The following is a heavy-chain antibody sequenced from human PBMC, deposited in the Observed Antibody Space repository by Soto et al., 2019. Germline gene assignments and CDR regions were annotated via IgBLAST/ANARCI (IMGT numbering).Heavy chain of an antibody. CDR2: IYPGDSDT. CDR1: GYSFTSYW. Sequence: GESLKXSCKGSGYSFTSYWIGWVRQMPGKGLEWMGIIYPGDSDTRYSPSFQGQVTISADKSISTAYLQWSSLKASDTAMYYCARHRDCSGGSCSRPHYYYYGMDVWGQGTTVTV. CDR3: ARHRDCSGGSCSRPHYYYYGMDV. J-gene: IGHJ6*02. D-gene: IGHD2-15*01. V-gene: IGHV5-51*01.